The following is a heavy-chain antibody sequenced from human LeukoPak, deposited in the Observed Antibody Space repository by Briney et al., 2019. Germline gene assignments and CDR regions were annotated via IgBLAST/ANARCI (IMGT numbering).Heavy chain of an antibody. Sequence: ASVKVSCKASGYTFTSYAMNWVRQAPGQGLEWMGWINTNTGNPTYAQGFTGRFVFSLDTSVSTAYLQISSLKAEDTAVYYCARDQGGVMVRGVIDWFDPWGQGTLVTVSS. V-gene: IGHV7-4-1*02. CDR3: ARDQGGVMVRGVIDWFDP. CDR1: GYTFTSYA. J-gene: IGHJ5*02. CDR2: INTNTGNP. D-gene: IGHD3-10*01.